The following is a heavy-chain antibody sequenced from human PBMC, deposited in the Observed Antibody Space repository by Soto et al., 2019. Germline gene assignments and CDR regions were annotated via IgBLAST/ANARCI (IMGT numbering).Heavy chain of an antibody. CDR1: GFICSSYY. Sequence: LRLCCAAPGFICSSYYMRHVRQRQGKGLGGVSTVLVDGRTIYGEPVTGRFTHSRGSSHNTVYLQINSLTAGDTALYYCAEETATGGGGFEIGGQGTMDTVS. V-gene: IGHV3-23*01. D-gene: IGHD2-8*02. J-gene: IGHJ3*02. CDR3: AEETATGGGGFEI. CDR2: VLVDGRT.